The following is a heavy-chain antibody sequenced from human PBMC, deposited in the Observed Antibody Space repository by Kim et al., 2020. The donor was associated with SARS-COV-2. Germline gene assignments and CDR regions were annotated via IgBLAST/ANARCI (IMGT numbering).Heavy chain of an antibody. V-gene: IGHV3-30*07. CDR3: ARDPGTPLYYYYMDV. D-gene: IGHD1-1*01. J-gene: IGHJ6*03. Sequence: AASGKGQFTIARDNSQNTLSLQMNSLRAEDTAVYYCARDPGTPLYYYYMDVWGKGTTVTVSS.